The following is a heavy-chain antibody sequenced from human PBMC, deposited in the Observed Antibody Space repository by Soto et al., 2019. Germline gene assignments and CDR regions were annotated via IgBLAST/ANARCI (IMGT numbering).Heavy chain of an antibody. J-gene: IGHJ4*02. CDR2: INHSGST. D-gene: IGHD5-12*01. Sequence: SETLSLTCAVYGGSFSGYYWSWIRQPPGKGLEWIGEINHSGSTNYNPSLKSRVTISVDTSKNQFSLKLSSVTAADTAVYYCARGRGYDSDFDYWGQGTLVTVS. CDR1: GGSFSGYY. V-gene: IGHV4-34*01. CDR3: ARGRGYDSDFDY.